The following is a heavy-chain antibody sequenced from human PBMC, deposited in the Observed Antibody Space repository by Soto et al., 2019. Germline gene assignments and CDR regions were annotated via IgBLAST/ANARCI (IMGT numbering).Heavy chain of an antibody. CDR3: AKDRAPIFVDY. Sequence: GGSLRLSCAASGFTFRSYAMSWVRQAPGKGLEWVSAISGSGDSTYYADSVKGRFTISRDNSKNTLYLQMNSLRAEDTAVYYCAKDRAPIFVDYWGQGTLVTVSS. CDR1: GFTFRSYA. V-gene: IGHV3-23*01. CDR2: ISGSGDST. J-gene: IGHJ4*02. D-gene: IGHD2-15*01.